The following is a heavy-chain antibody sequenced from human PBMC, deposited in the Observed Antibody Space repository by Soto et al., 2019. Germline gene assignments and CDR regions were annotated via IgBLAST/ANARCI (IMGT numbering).Heavy chain of an antibody. CDR1: GFTFRSYA. CDR3: ARGGRYGDYFDY. J-gene: IGHJ4*02. V-gene: IGHV3-30-3*01. CDR2: MSSDSTNK. Sequence: PGGSLRLSCAASGFTFRSYAIHWVRQAPGKGLEWVAVMSSDSTNKYFADFVKGRFTISRDNSKNTVYLQMNSLRAEDTAVYYCARGGRYGDYFDYWGQGTLVTVSS. D-gene: IGHD4-17*01.